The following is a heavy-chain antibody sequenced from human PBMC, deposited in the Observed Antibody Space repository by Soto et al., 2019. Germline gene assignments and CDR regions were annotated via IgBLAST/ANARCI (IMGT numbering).Heavy chain of an antibody. D-gene: IGHD1-26*01. J-gene: IGHJ4*02. CDR2: INAGNGNT. CDR1: GYTFTSYG. CDR3: ARDREMTFDY. Sequence: ASVKVSCKASGYTFTSYGISWVRQAPGQRLEWMGWINAGNGNTKYSQKFQGRVTITRDTSASTAYMELSSLRSEDTAVYYCARDREMTFDYWGQGTLVTVSS. V-gene: IGHV1-3*01.